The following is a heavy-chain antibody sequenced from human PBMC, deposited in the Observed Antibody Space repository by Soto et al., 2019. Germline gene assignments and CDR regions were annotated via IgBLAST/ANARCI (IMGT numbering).Heavy chain of an antibody. CDR2: ISGDGSST. J-gene: IGHJ3*01. Sequence: EVQLVDSGGGLVQPGGSLRLSCAASEFTFRSYWMHWVRRSPGKGLVWVSRISGDGSSTNYADSVKGRFTISRDNAKNTVYLQIDSLRAEDTDVYYCARSLPGTYGAFDLWGQGTVVTVSS. D-gene: IGHD1-7*01. CDR1: EFTFRSYW. CDR3: ARSLPGTYGAFDL. V-gene: IGHV3-74*01.